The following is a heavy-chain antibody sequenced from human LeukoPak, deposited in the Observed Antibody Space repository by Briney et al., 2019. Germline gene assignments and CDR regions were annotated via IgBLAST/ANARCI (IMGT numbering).Heavy chain of an antibody. CDR1: GGTFSSYA. D-gene: IGHD3-22*01. V-gene: IGHV1-69*04. CDR2: IIPIFGIA. CDR3: ARDSLGDSSGYYVY. Sequence: SVKVSCKASGGTFSSYAISWVRQAPGQGLEWMGRIIPIFGIANYAQKFQGRVTITADKSTSTAYMELSSLRSEDTAVYYCARDSLGDSSGYYVYWGQGTLITVSS. J-gene: IGHJ4*02.